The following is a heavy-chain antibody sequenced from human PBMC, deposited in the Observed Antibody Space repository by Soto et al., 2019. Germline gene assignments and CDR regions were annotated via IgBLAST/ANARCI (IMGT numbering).Heavy chain of an antibody. J-gene: IGHJ3*02. Sequence: ASVKVTCKASGYTFTSYGISWVRQAPGQGLEWMGWISAYNGNTNYAQKLQGRVTMTTDTSTSTAYMGLRSLRSDDTAVYYCARDLNTIFGVVIIPDAFDIWGQGTMVTVSS. CDR2: ISAYNGNT. V-gene: IGHV1-18*04. CDR3: ARDLNTIFGVVIIPDAFDI. D-gene: IGHD3-3*01. CDR1: GYTFTSYG.